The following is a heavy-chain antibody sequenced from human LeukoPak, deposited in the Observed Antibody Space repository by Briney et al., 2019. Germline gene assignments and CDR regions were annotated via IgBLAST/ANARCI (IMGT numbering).Heavy chain of an antibody. V-gene: IGHV1-69*05. D-gene: IGHD5-24*01. CDR1: GGSFSSEA. CDR3: ASYSRDGYAYFDY. J-gene: IGHJ4*02. CDR2: IIPIFGTA. Sequence: ASVKVSCKAFGGSFSSEAISWVRQAPGQGLEWMGGIIPIFGTANYAQKFQGRVTITTDESTSTAYMELSSLRSEDTAAYYCASYSRDGYAYFDYWGQGTLVTVSS.